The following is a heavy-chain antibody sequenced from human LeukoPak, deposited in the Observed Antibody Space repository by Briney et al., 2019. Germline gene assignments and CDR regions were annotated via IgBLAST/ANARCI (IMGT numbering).Heavy chain of an antibody. J-gene: IGHJ4*02. CDR2: IIPIFGTA. V-gene: IGHV1-69*13. Sequence: SVTVSCTASGGTFSSYAISWVRQAPGQGLEWMGGIIPIFGTANYAQKFQGRVTITADESTSTAYMELSSLRSEDTAVYYCARGLGDYVGDDYWGQGTLVTVSS. D-gene: IGHD4-17*01. CDR1: GGTFSSYA. CDR3: ARGLGDYVGDDY.